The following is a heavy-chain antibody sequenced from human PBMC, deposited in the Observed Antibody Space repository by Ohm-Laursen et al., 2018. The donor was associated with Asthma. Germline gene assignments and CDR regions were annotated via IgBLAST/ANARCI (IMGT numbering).Heavy chain of an antibody. CDR2: ISYDGSNK. Sequence: SLRLSCAAPGFTFSSYGMHWVRQAPGKGLEWVAVISYDGSNKYYADSVKGRFTISRDNSKNTLYLQMNSLRAEDTAVYYCSLVGDPLDYWGQGTLVTVSS. D-gene: IGHD1-26*01. CDR3: SLVGDPLDY. J-gene: IGHJ4*02. CDR1: GFTFSSYG. V-gene: IGHV3-30*03.